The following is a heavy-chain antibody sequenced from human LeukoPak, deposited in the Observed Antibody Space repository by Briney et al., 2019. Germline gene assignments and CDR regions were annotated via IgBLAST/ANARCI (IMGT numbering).Heavy chain of an antibody. CDR2: INPSGGST. J-gene: IGHJ4*02. Sequence: VASVKVSCKSSGYTFTNYYIHWVRQAPGQGLEWMGIINPSGGSTTYAQKFQGRVTMTRDTSTSTAYMELSSLRSEDTAVYYCAKDRDYYDSSGYYYDYFDYWGQGTLVTVSS. CDR1: GYTFTNYY. V-gene: IGHV1-46*01. D-gene: IGHD3-22*01. CDR3: AKDRDYYDSSGYYYDYFDY.